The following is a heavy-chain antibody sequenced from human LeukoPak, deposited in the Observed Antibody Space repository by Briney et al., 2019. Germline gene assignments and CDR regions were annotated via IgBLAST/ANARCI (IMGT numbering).Heavy chain of an antibody. J-gene: IGHJ4*02. V-gene: IGHV4-4*02. CDR3: ARGYLEWELHFFGY. CDR2: IYHSGST. CDR1: GGSISSSNW. Sequence: SETLSLTCAVSGGSISSSNWWSWVRRPPGKGLEWIGEIYHSGSTNYNPSLKSRVTISVDKSKNQFSLKLSSVTAADTAVYYCARGYLEWELHFFGYWGQGTLVTVSS. D-gene: IGHD1-26*01.